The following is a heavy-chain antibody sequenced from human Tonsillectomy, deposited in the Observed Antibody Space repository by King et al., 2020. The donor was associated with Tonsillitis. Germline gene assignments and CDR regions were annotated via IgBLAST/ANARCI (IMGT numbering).Heavy chain of an antibody. CDR1: GFTFSSYG. V-gene: IGHV3-30*18. CDR3: AKHYGSGSNWFDP. D-gene: IGHD3-10*01. Sequence: VQLVESGGGVVQPGRSLRLSCAASGFTFSSYGMHWVRQAPGKGLEWVAVISYDGSNKYYADSVKGRFTISRDNSKNTLYLKMNSLRAEDTAVYYCAKHYGSGSNWFDPWGQGTLVTVSS. CDR2: ISYDGSNK. J-gene: IGHJ5*02.